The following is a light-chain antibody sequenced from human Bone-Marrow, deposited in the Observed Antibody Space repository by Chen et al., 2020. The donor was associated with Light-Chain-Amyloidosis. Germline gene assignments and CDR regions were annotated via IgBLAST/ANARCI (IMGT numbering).Light chain of an antibody. CDR1: SSDVGGDNH. J-gene: IGLJ1*01. CDR3: RSYTITNTLV. V-gene: IGLV2-14*01. Sequence: QSALTQPPSVSGSPGQSITLSCTGTSSDVGGDNHVSWYQQHPDKAPKLMIYEVTNRPSWVPDRFSGSKSDNTASLTISGLQTEDEADYFCRSYTITNTLVFGSGTRVTVL. CDR2: EVT.